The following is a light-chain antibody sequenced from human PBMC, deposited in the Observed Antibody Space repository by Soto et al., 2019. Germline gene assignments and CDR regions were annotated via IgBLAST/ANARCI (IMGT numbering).Light chain of an antibody. V-gene: IGLV2-14*01. CDR1: SSDVGGYNY. Sequence: QSALTQPASVSGSPGQSITISCTGTSSDVGGYNYVSWYQQHPGKAPKLMISEVSNRPSGVSNRFSGSKSGNTASLTISGLQAEDEADYYCSSYTSRSTLDYFFGSGTKLTVL. CDR2: EVS. CDR3: SSYTSRSTLDYF. J-gene: IGLJ1*01.